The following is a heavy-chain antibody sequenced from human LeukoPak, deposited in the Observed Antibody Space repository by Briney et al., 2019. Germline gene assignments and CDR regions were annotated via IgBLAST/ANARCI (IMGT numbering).Heavy chain of an antibody. CDR3: ARDAPPTYYFDY. CDR1: GYTFTGYY. V-gene: IGHV1-2*02. Sequence: GASVKVSCKASGYTFTGYYMHWVRQAPGQGLEWMGWINPNSGGTNYAQKLQGRVTMTTDTSTSTAYMELRSLRSDDTAVYYCARDAPPTYYFDYWGQGTLVTVSS. CDR2: INPNSGGT. J-gene: IGHJ4*02. D-gene: IGHD2/OR15-2a*01.